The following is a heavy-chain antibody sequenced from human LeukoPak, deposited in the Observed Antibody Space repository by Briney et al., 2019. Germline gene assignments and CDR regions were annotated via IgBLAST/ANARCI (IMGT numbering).Heavy chain of an antibody. CDR1: GFTISNYA. D-gene: IGHD6-25*01. Sequence: GGSLRLSCATSGFTISNYAMSWVRQAPGKWLEWLSTIGSGGGTYYADSVKGRFTISRDNSINTLYLQMNSLRAEDTALYYCANRGRYYFDYWGQGALVTVSS. J-gene: IGHJ4*02. V-gene: IGHV3-23*01. CDR2: IGSGGGT. CDR3: ANRGRYYFDY.